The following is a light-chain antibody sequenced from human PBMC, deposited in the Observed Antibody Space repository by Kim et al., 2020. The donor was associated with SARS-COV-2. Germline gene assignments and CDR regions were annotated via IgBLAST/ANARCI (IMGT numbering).Light chain of an antibody. Sequence: HKFTISCARSGSDIGNNYVSGYQHLPGTAPKLVIYDNNKRPSGIPDRFSGSKSGTSATLGITGLQTGDEADYYCGTWDSSLSAVVFGGGTQLTVL. V-gene: IGLV1-51*01. CDR3: GTWDSSLSAVV. J-gene: IGLJ2*01. CDR1: GSDIGNNY. CDR2: DNN.